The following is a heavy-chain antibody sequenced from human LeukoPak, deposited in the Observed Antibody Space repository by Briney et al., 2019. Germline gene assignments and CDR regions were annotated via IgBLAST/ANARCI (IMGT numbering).Heavy chain of an antibody. CDR1: GGSMSSSSYY. Sequence: PSETLSLTCTVSGGSMSSSSYYWGWIRQPPGKGLEWIGEINHSGSTNYNPSLKSRVTISVDTSKNQFSLKLSSVTAADTAVYYCARQTGSGLFILPGGQGTLVTVSP. J-gene: IGHJ4*02. V-gene: IGHV4-39*01. CDR3: ARQTGSGLFILP. D-gene: IGHD3/OR15-3a*01. CDR2: INHSGST.